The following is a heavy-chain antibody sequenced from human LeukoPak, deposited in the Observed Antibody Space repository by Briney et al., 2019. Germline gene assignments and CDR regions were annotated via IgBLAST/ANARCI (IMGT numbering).Heavy chain of an antibody. D-gene: IGHD3-22*01. J-gene: IGHJ1*01. CDR2: IKSDGKT. CDR3: ARAPSEVGGYYPEYFRH. Sequence: GGSLRLSCEASGFTFSRYWMHWVRHAPGKGLVWVSRIKSDGKTNYADSVKGRFTISRDNAKNTVSLQMDSLRAEDTGVYYCARAPSEVGGYYPEYFRHWGQGTLVTVFS. CDR1: GFTFSRYW. V-gene: IGHV3-74*01.